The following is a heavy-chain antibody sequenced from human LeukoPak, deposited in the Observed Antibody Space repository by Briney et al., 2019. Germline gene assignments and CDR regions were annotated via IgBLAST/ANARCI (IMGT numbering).Heavy chain of an antibody. D-gene: IGHD3-10*01. V-gene: IGHV3-23*01. CDR2: ISGSGGST. J-gene: IGHJ4*02. Sequence: GGSLRLSCAASGFTFSSYAMSWVRQASGKGLEWVSAISGSGGSTYYADSVKGRFTISRDNSKNTLYLQMNSLRAEDTAVYYCAKQEAPPGSAYWGQGTLVTVSS. CDR3: AKQEAPPGSAY. CDR1: GFTFSSYA.